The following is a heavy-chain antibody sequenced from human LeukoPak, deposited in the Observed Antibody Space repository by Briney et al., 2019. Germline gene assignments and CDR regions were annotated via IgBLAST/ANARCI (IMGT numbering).Heavy chain of an antibody. CDR3: ARDWCSGTSCPTGFDP. Sequence: PSETLSLTCTVSGGSIGSSRYYWGWIRQPPGKGLEWIGSIYYSGSTYYNPSLKSRVTISVDTSKNQFSLKLSSVTAADTAVYYCARDWCSGTSCPTGFDPWGQGTLVTASS. CDR1: GGSIGSSRYY. CDR2: IYYSGST. V-gene: IGHV4-39*07. J-gene: IGHJ5*02. D-gene: IGHD2-2*01.